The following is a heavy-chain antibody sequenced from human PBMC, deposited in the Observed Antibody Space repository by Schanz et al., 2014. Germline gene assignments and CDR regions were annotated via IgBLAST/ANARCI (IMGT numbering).Heavy chain of an antibody. CDR2: INPTTGNP. V-gene: IGHV7-4-1*02. CDR3: ARARYGLDV. CDR1: GYTFTSNG. J-gene: IGHJ6*02. Sequence: QVQLVQSGAEVKEPGASVKVSCKASGYTFTSNGITWVRQAPGQGLEWMGWINPTTGNPGYAQGFTGRFVFSLDTSVSTAYLQISGLKAEDSAVYYCARARYGLDVWGQGTTVTVSS.